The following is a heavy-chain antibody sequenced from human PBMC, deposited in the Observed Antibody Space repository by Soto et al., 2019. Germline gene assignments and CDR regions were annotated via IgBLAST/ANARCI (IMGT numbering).Heavy chain of an antibody. CDR1: GYTFTSYA. V-gene: IGHV1-3*01. D-gene: IGHD6-19*01. J-gene: IGHJ6*02. Sequence: ASVKVSCKASGYTFTSYAMHWVRQAPGQRLEWMGWINAGNGNTKYSQKFQGRVTITRDTSASTAYMELSSLRSEDTAVYYCASIGVAGTRYYYYGMDVWGQGTTVTVSS. CDR2: INAGNGNT. CDR3: ASIGVAGTRYYYYGMDV.